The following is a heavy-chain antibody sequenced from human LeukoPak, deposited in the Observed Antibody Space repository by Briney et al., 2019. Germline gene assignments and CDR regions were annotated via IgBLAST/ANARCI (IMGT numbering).Heavy chain of an antibody. CDR1: GYTFTSYA. CDR3: ARKYCSITSCSWFDP. Sequence: ASVKVSCKASGYTFTSYAMHWVRQAPGQRLEWMGWINAGNGNTKYSQKFQGRVTITRDTSASTAYMELSSLRSEDTAVYYCARKYCSITSCSWFDPWGQGDLVTVSS. J-gene: IGHJ5*02. V-gene: IGHV1-3*01. D-gene: IGHD2-2*01. CDR2: INAGNGNT.